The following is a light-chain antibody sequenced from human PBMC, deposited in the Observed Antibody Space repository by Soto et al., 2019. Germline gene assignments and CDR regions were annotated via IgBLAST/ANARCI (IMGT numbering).Light chain of an antibody. CDR1: QSLLHNNGYNY. CDR2: LGS. J-gene: IGKJ2*01. V-gene: IGKV2-28*01. Sequence: DIVMTQSPLSLPVTPGEPASISCRSSQSLLHNNGYNYLDWYLQKPGQCPQLLIYLGSNRASGVPDRFSGSGSGTDFTLKISRVEAEYVGVYYCMQALQTPYTFGQGTKLEIK. CDR3: MQALQTPYT.